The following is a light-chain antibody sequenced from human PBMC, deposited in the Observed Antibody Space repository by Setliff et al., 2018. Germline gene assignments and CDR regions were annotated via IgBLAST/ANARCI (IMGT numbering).Light chain of an antibody. CDR3: SSYKNTNKNV. J-gene: IGLJ1*01. CDR1: GGLVGGYNY. V-gene: IGLV2-8*01. CDR2: EVT. Sequence: QSALTQPPSASGSPGQSVTISCTGTGGLVGGYNYVSWYQQHPGKAPRLIIYEVTKRPSGVPDRFSGSNSGNTASLTVSGLQAEDEADYFCSSYKNTNKNVFGTGTKATV.